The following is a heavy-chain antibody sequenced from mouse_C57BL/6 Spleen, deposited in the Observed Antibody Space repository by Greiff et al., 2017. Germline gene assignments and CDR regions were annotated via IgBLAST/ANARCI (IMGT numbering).Heavy chain of an antibody. J-gene: IGHJ2*01. V-gene: IGHV1-74*01. CDR1: GYAFSSYW. CDR2: IHPSDSDT. CDR3: AIKGYYGSSYEAYYFDY. D-gene: IGHD1-1*01. Sequence: VQLQQSGAELVKPGASVKISCKASGYAFSSYWMNWVKQRPGQGLEWIGRIHPSDSDTNYNQKFKGKATLTVDKSSSTAYMQPSSLTSEDSAVYYCAIKGYYGSSYEAYYFDYWGQGTTLTVSS.